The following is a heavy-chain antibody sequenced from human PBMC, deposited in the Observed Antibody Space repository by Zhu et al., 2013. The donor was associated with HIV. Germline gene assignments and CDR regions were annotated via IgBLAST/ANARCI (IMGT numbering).Heavy chain of an antibody. Sequence: QVQLVQSGAEVKKPGASVKVSCKVSGYIFKDYYMHWVRQAPGQGLEWMGVINPGGGSTTYAQKFQGRLTMTRDTSTSTVYMELSSLTSEDTAVYYCARTTVTTDDAVDIWGQGTMVTVSS. CDR1: GYIFKDYY. CDR2: INPGGGST. D-gene: IGHD4-17*01. CDR3: ARTTVTTDDAVDI. J-gene: IGHJ3*02. V-gene: IGHV1-46*02.